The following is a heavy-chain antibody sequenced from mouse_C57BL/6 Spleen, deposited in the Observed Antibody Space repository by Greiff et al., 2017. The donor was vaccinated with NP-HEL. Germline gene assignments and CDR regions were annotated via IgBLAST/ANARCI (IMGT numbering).Heavy chain of an antibody. V-gene: IGHV1-5*01. CDR2: IYPGNSDT. J-gene: IGHJ2*01. D-gene: IGHD1-1*01. Sequence: EVQVVESGTVLARPGASVKMSCKTSGYTFTSYWMHWVKQRPGQGLEWIGAIYPGNSDTSYNQKFKGKAKLTAVTSASTAYMELIDLTNEDSAVYYYTRESYYGSSDFDYWGQGTTLTVSS. CDR1: GYTFTSYW. CDR3: TRESYYGSSDFDY.